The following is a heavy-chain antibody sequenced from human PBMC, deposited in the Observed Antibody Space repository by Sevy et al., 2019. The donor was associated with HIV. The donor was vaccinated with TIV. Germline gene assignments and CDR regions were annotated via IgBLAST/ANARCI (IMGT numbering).Heavy chain of an antibody. CDR1: GGSINSDH. J-gene: IGHJ3*02. CDR3: ARRNDFAI. V-gene: IGHV4-59*08. Sequence: SETLSLTCTVSGGSINSDHWNWIRQPPGKGLEWIGYVYYTGGANYNPSLKNRVTISVDRTKNQFSLKLTSVTAADTAVYYCARRNDFAIWGQGTMVTVSS. CDR2: VYYTGGA.